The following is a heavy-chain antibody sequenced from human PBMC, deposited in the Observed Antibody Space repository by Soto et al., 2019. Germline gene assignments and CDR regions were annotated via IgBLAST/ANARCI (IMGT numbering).Heavy chain of an antibody. CDR1: VGSIISGGYY. D-gene: IGHD3-22*01. CDR2: IYYSGST. V-gene: IGHV4-31*03. Sequence: SETLSLTCTFSVGSIISGGYYWSWIRQHPGKGLEWIGYIYYSGSTYYNPSLKSRVTISVDTSKNQFSLKLSSVTAADTAVYYCAGRPDDSSGYFAPFDYWGQGTLVTVSS. CDR3: AGRPDDSSGYFAPFDY. J-gene: IGHJ4*02.